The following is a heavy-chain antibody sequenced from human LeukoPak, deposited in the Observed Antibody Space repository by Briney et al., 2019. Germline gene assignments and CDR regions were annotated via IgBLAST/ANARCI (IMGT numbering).Heavy chain of an antibody. CDR2: IYHSGSS. J-gene: IGHJ6*03. V-gene: IGHV4-38-2*01. CDR1: GYSISSGHY. Sequence: SETLSLTCAVSGYSISSGHYWVWIRQPPRKGLEYIGNIYHSGSSPYNPSLKSRVTISVDTSNNQFSLKLSSVTAADTAVYCCARAKNPYYYYYYMDFWGRGTTVTVSS. CDR3: ARAKNPYYYYYYMDF.